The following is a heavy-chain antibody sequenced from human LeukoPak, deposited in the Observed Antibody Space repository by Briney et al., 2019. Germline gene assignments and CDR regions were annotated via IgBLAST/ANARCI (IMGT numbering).Heavy chain of an antibody. Sequence: ASVKVSCKASGYTFTSYAMHWVRQAPGQRLEWMGWINAGNGNTKYSQKFQGRVTITRDTSASTAYMELSRLRSDDTAVYYCARGSTSNRKVNWFDPGAREPWSPSPQ. J-gene: IGHJ5*02. D-gene: IGHD2-2*01. CDR3: ARGSTSNRKVNWFDP. V-gene: IGHV1-3*01. CDR2: INAGNGNT. CDR1: GYTFTSYA.